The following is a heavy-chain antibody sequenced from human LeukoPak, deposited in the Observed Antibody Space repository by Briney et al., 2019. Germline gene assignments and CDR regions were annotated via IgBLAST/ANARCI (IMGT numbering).Heavy chain of an antibody. Sequence: PSETLSLTCTGSGGSISSYYWSWIRQPPGKGLDWIGYIYNSETNYNISLKSRDTISVGKSKSQFSLKLSSVSAADTAVYYCAKNTWELLQWGQGTLVTVSS. CDR1: GGSISSYY. CDR3: AKNTWELLQ. J-gene: IGHJ4*02. D-gene: IGHD1-26*01. CDR2: IYNSET. V-gene: IGHV4-59*01.